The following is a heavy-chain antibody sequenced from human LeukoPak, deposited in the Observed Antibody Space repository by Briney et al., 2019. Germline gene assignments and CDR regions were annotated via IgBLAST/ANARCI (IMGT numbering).Heavy chain of an antibody. CDR3: ARIYFPIAVAGTRRDYFDY. J-gene: IGHJ4*02. CDR2: IFYSGST. CDR1: DGSISSSSYN. V-gene: IGHV4-39*01. Sequence: SETLSLTCTVSDGSISSSSYNWGWIRQPSGKGLEWIGSIFYSGSTYYNPSLQSRVTISIDTSKNQFSLKLSSVTAADTAVYYCARIYFPIAVAGTRRDYFDYWGQGTLVTVSS. D-gene: IGHD6-19*01.